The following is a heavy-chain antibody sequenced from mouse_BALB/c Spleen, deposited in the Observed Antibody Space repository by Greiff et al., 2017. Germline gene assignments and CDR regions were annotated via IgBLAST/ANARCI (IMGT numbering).Heavy chain of an antibody. V-gene: IGHV2-2*02. D-gene: IGHD1-1*01. CDR2: IWSGGST. CDR1: GFSLTSYG. J-gene: IGHJ1*01. CDR3: ASHTVVTLYWYFDV. Sequence: VQLQQSGPGLVQPSQSLSITCTVSGFSLTSYGVHWVRQSPGKGLEWLGVIWSGGSTDYNAAFISRLSISKDNSKSQVFFKMNSLQANDTAIYYCASHTVVTLYWYFDVWGAGTTVTVSS.